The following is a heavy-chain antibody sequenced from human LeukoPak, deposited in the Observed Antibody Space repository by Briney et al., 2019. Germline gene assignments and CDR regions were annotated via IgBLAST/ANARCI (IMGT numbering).Heavy chain of an antibody. D-gene: IGHD2-21*01. CDR3: AKGRSQIDGVYYYGMDV. CDR2: ISSSSSYI. Sequence: GGSLRLSCAASGFTFSSYSMNWVRQAPGKGLEWVSSISSSSSYIYYADSVKGRFTISRDNSKNTLYLQMNSLRAEDTAVYYCAKGRSQIDGVYYYGMDVWGQGTTVTVSS. V-gene: IGHV3-21*04. CDR1: GFTFSSYS. J-gene: IGHJ6*02.